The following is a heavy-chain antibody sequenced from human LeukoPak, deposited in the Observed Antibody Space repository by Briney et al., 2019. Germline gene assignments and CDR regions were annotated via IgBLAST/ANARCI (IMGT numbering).Heavy chain of an antibody. Sequence: GGSLRLSCGASGVXFSSHWMHWVRQGPGEGGGWVSRINSDGVVTNYADSVKGGVTISRDNATNTLYLQMHSLRADDTAVYYCARDAPYESSDFPLSDAFDVWGQGTLVAVSS. D-gene: IGHD3-22*01. J-gene: IGHJ3*01. CDR3: ARDAPYESSDFPLSDAFDV. CDR2: INSDGVVT. CDR1: GVXFSSHW. V-gene: IGHV3-74*01.